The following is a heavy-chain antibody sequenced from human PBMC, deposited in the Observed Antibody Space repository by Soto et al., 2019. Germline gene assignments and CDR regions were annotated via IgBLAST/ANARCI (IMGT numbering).Heavy chain of an antibody. CDR3: ARVSDYDFWSGYYTWFDP. CDR2: IYYSGST. J-gene: IGHJ5*02. Sequence: QVQLQESGPGLVKPSQTLSLTCTVSGGSISSGGYYWSWIRQHPGKGLEWIGYIYYSGSTYYNPSLKSRVTISVDTSKHPFSLKLSSVTAADTVVYYCARVSDYDFWSGYYTWFDPWGQGTLVTVSS. CDR1: GGSISSGGYY. D-gene: IGHD3-3*01. V-gene: IGHV4-31*03.